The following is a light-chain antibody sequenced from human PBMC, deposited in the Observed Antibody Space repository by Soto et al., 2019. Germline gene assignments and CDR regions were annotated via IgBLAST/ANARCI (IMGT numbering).Light chain of an antibody. Sequence: EIVSTQSPATLSLSPGERATLSCRASQSVSSYLAWYQQKPGQAPRLLIYDASKRATGIPARFSGSGSGTDFTLTTSSIEPEDSAVYYCQQRANWPHTFGQGTKLEIK. V-gene: IGKV3-11*01. CDR2: DAS. CDR1: QSVSSY. J-gene: IGKJ2*01. CDR3: QQRANWPHT.